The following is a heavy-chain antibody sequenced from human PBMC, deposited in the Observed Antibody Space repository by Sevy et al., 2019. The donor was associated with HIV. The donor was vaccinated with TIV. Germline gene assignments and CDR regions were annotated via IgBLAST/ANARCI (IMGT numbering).Heavy chain of an antibody. D-gene: IGHD2-21*02. CDR2: IWYDGINK. CDR1: GFTFSDYG. CDR3: ARKMELLVPDY. V-gene: IGHV3-33*01. Sequence: GGSLRLSCEVFGFTFSDYGMHWVRQAPGKGLEWVAGIWYDGINKYYADSVKGRFTISRDNSKNTLYLQMNSLRAEDTAVYYCARKMELLVPDYWGQGTLVTVSS. J-gene: IGHJ4*02.